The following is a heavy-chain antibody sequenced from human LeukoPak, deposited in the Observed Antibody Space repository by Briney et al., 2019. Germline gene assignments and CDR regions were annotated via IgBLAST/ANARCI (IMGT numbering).Heavy chain of an antibody. V-gene: IGHV1-24*01. CDR3: ATEGHYYYDTHYGMDV. D-gene: IGHD3-22*01. J-gene: IGHJ6*02. Sequence: ASVTVSCTVSGYTLTELSMHWVRQAPGKGLEWMGGFDPEDGETIYAQKFQGRVTMTEDTSTDTAYMELSSLRSEDTAVYYCATEGHYYYDTHYGMDVWGQGTTVTVSS. CDR1: GYTLTELS. CDR2: FDPEDGET.